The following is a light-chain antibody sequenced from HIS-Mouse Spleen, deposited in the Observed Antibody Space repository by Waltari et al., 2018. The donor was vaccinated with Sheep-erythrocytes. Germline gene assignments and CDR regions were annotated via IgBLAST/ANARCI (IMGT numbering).Light chain of an antibody. V-gene: IGKV4-1*01. CDR1: QSVLSSSNNKNY. J-gene: IGKJ4*01. CDR3: QQYYSTLT. Sequence: DIVMTQSPDSLAVSLGERATINCQSSQSVLSSSNNKNYLAWYQQKPGQPPKLLIYWASTRESGVPDRFSGSGSGTDFTLTISSLQAEDVAVYYCQQYYSTLTFGGGTKVEIK. CDR2: WAS.